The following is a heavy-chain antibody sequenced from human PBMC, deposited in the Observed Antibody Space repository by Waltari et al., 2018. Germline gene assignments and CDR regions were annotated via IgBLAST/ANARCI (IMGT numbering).Heavy chain of an antibody. D-gene: IGHD6-19*01. V-gene: IGHV3-48*03. CDR1: GFPFSSYD. CDR2: ISSSGSTI. J-gene: IGHJ3*02. Sequence: EVQLVESGGGLVQPGGSLRLSCAASGFPFSSYDMNWVRQAPGKGLEWVSYISSSGSTIYYADSVKGRFTISRDNAKNSLYLQMNSLRAEDTAVYYCARRSGCAFDIWGQGTMVTVSS. CDR3: ARRSGCAFDI.